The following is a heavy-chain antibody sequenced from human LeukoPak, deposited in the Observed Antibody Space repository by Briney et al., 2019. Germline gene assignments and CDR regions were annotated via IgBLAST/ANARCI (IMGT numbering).Heavy chain of an antibody. Sequence: SDTLSLTCTVSGGSLSNYYWSWIRQPPGKGLGWIGYIYYSGSPTYNPSLRSRVTISVDTSKNQFSLKLSSVTAADTAVYYCARVFYYGSGTFDLWGRGTLVTVSS. CDR2: IYYSGSP. CDR1: GGSLSNYY. J-gene: IGHJ2*01. V-gene: IGHV4-59*07. CDR3: ARVFYYGSGTFDL. D-gene: IGHD3-10*01.